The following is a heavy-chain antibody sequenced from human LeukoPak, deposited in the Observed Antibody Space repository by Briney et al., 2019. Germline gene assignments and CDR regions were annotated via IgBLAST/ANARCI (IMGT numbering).Heavy chain of an antibody. CDR3: AKVPEVVIATYDY. D-gene: IGHD2-21*01. CDR1: GFTFSSYA. CDR2: ISGSGGST. Sequence: AGGSLRLSCAASGFTFSSYAMSWVRQAPGKGLEWVSAISGSGGSTYYADSVKGRFTISRDNSKNTLYLQMNSLRAEDTAVYYCAKVPEVVIATYDYWGQGTLVTVSS. V-gene: IGHV3-23*01. J-gene: IGHJ4*02.